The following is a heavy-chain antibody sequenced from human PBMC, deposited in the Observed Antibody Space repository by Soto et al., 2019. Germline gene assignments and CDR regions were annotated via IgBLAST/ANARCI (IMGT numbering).Heavy chain of an antibody. V-gene: IGHV1-58*01. J-gene: IGHJ6*02. CDR2: IVVGSGNT. D-gene: IGHD3-3*01. CDR3: AADRTSDFWSGSEARNYYGMDV. Sequence: SVKVSCKASGFTFTSSAVQWVRQARGQRLEWIGWIVVGSGNTNYAQKFQERVTITRDMSTSTAYMELSSLRSEDTAVYYCAADRTSDFWSGSEARNYYGMDVWGQGTTVTVSS. CDR1: GFTFTSSA.